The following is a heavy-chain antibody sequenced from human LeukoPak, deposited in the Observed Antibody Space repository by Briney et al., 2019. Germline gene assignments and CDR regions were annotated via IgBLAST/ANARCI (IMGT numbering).Heavy chain of an antibody. D-gene: IGHD6-13*01. J-gene: IGHJ6*03. V-gene: IGHV3-53*01. CDR3: ARARHGYSPHWGDYYYYYMDV. CDR2: IYSGGST. Sequence: QPGGSLRLSCAASGFTVSSNYMSWVRQAPGKGLEWVSVIYSGGSTYYADSVKGRFTISRDNSKNTLYLQMNSLRAEDTAVYYCARARHGYSPHWGDYYYYYMDVWGKGTTVTVSS. CDR1: GFTVSSNY.